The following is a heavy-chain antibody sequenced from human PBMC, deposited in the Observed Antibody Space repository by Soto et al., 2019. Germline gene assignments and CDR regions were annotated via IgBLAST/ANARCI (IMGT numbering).Heavy chain of an antibody. CDR2: VNPSGGST. CDR3: AREENCSDGICYSEYFQR. CDR1: GYIFTAYS. V-gene: IGHV1-46*01. D-gene: IGHD2-15*01. Sequence: ASVKVSCKASGYIFTAYSMHWVRQAPGQGLEWMGVVNPSGGSTNYAQKFQGRITMTRDTSTSTVYMDLSSLTSEDTAVYYCAREENCSDGICYSEYFQRWGQGTLVTVSS. J-gene: IGHJ1*01.